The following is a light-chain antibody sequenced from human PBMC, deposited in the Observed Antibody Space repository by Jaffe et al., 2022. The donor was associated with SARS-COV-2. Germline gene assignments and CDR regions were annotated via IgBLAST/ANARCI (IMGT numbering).Light chain of an antibody. V-gene: IGLV6-57*02. Sequence: NFMLTQPHSVSEFPGKTVNISCTGSSGSIASNFVQWYQQRPGSAPTTVIYEDNQRPSGVPDRFSASIDISSNSASLTISGLKTEDEADYYCQSYDSNNQGVFGGGTKLTVL. CDR2: EDN. CDR1: SGSIASNF. J-gene: IGLJ3*02. CDR3: QSYDSNNQGV.